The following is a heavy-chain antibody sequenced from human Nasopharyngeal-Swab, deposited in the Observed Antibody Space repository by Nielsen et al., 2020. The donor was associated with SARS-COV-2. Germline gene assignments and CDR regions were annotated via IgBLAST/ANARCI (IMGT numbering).Heavy chain of an antibody. CDR1: GGSISSGGYY. V-gene: IGHV4-39*07. J-gene: IGHJ5*02. CDR3: ARGRLVVVPAAISHRWFDP. Sequence: GSLRLSCTVSGGSISSGGYYWSWIRQPPGKGLEWIGEINHSGSTNYNPSLKSRVTISVDTSKNQFSLKLSSVTAADTAVYYCARGRLVVVPAAISHRWFDPWGQGTLVTVSS. D-gene: IGHD2-2*01. CDR2: INHSGST.